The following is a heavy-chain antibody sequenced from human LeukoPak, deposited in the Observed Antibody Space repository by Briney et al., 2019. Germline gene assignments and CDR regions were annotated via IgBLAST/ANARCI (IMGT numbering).Heavy chain of an antibody. J-gene: IGHJ6*02. V-gene: IGHV4-30-2*01. CDR1: GASISSGGYS. CDR2: IYHTGNT. D-gene: IGHD4-11*01. CDR3: ARAATVPYGLDV. Sequence: PSETLSLTCAVSGASISSGGYSWSWIRQPSGKGLEWIGYIYHTGNTYYNPSLKSRVTISVDRSKNQFSLNLNSVTAADTAVYYRARAATVPYGLDVWGQGTTVTVSS.